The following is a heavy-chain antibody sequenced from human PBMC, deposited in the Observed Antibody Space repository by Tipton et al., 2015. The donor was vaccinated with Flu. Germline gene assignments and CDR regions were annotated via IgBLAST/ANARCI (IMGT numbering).Heavy chain of an antibody. CDR2: MNPDGSQK. CDR1: GFIFNNFW. CDR3: AKVIPELVAGLDS. Sequence: SLRLSCAASGFIFNNFWMHWVRQAPGKGLEWVATMNPDGSQKHYLASVRGRSTISRDNAKNSLHLQMNSLRADDTAVYSCAKVIPELVAGLDSWGQGTLVTVSS. V-gene: IGHV3-7*03. J-gene: IGHJ4*02. D-gene: IGHD6-19*01.